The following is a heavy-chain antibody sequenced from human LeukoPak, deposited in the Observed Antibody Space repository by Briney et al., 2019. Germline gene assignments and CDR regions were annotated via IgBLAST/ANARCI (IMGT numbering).Heavy chain of an antibody. CDR1: GFTVSSNY. J-gene: IGHJ2*01. Sequence: PPGGSLRLSCAASGFTVSSNYMSWVRQAPGKGLEWVSVIYSGGSTYYADSVKGRFTISRDNSKNTLFLQINSLRAEDTAVYYCARPHGGNYWYFDLWGRGTLVTVSS. D-gene: IGHD4-23*01. V-gene: IGHV3-53*01. CDR2: IYSGGST. CDR3: ARPHGGNYWYFDL.